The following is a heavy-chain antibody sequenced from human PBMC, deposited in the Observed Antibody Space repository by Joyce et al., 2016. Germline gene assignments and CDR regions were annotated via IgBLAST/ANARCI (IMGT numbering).Heavy chain of an antibody. CDR2: IYYSGGT. CDR3: ARGLGTPYGMDV. V-gene: IGHV4-59*11. J-gene: IGHJ6*02. Sequence: QVQLQESGPGLVKPSETLSLTCTVSGGSISIHYWSWIRQPPGKRLEWMGYIYYSGGTNYDPSLKSRDTISVDTSKNQFSLKLRSVSAADTAVYYCARGLGTPYGMDVWGQGTTVTVSS. D-gene: IGHD7-27*01. CDR1: GGSISIHY.